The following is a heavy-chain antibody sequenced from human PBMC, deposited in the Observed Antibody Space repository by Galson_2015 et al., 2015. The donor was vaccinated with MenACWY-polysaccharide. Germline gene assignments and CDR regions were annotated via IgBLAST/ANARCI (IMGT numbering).Heavy chain of an antibody. D-gene: IGHD4-17*01. V-gene: IGHV1-8*01. Sequence: SVKVSCKASGYTFTNYDINWVRLAPGQGLEWMAWMNPKSGYSGYAQKFHGRVTLTKDTSISTAYLELSSLRSEDPAMYYCARTNGDFDFWGQGPLITVSS. CDR2: MNPKSGYS. CDR3: ARTNGDFDF. J-gene: IGHJ4*02. CDR1: GYTFTNYD.